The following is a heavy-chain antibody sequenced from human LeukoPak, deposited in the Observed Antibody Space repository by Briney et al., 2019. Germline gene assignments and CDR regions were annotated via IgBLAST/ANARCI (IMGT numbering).Heavy chain of an antibody. CDR3: AKYFSTSASRNFDS. CDR1: GFTFSSYA. V-gene: IGHV3-23*01. D-gene: IGHD2-15*01. CDR2: IGSGGFDT. Sequence: GGSLRLSCVASGFTFSSYAMSRVRQAPGKGLEWVSAIGSGGFDTHYADSVRGRFTISRDNSKTTLYLQMNSLRAEDTVLYYCAKYFSTSASRNFDSWGQGILVSVSS. J-gene: IGHJ4*02.